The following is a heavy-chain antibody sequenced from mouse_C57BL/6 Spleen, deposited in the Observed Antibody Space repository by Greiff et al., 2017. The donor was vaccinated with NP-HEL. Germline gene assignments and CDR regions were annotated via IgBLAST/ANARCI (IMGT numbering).Heavy chain of an antibody. V-gene: IGHV1-80*01. CDR2: IYPGDGDT. J-gene: IGHJ3*01. D-gene: IGHD2-5*01. Sequence: QVQLQQSGAELVKPGASVKISCKASGYAFSSYWMDWVKQRPGKGLEWIGQIYPGDGDTNYNGKFKGKATLTADKSSSTAYMQLSSLTSEDSAVYFCARFYYSNSFAYWGQGTLVTVSA. CDR1: GYAFSSYW. CDR3: ARFYYSNSFAY.